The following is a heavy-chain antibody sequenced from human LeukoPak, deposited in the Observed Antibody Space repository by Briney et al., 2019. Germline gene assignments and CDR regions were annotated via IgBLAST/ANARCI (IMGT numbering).Heavy chain of an antibody. Sequence: PGESLRLSCAASGFXFSSYEMNWVRQAPGKGLEWVSYISSRGTTTYYADSVKGRFTISRDDAKNSLYLHMNSLRVEDTAVYYCARLYSSSSGLRASDYWGQGTLVTVSS. D-gene: IGHD6-6*01. CDR3: ARLYSSSSGLRASDY. CDR1: GFXFSSYE. V-gene: IGHV3-48*03. CDR2: ISSRGTTT. J-gene: IGHJ4*02.